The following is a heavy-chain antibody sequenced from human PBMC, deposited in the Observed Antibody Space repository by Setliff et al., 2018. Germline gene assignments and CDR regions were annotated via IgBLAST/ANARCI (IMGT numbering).Heavy chain of an antibody. CDR3: AKGLKSSGPDWYFDY. CDR1: GFTLSHNW. D-gene: IGHD3-22*01. J-gene: IGHJ4*02. Sequence: SGGSLRLSCAASGFTLSHNWMNWVRQGPGKGLVWVSYINNDGSVTKYGDSVKGRFTTSRDNSKNTLYLQMNSLRAEDTAVYYCAKGLKSSGPDWYFDYWGPGTLVTVSS. V-gene: IGHV3-74*01. CDR2: INNDGSVT.